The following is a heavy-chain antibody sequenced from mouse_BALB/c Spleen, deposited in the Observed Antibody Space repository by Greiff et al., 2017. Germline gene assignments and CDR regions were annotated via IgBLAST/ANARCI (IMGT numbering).Heavy chain of an antibody. CDR2: ISDGGSYT. Sequence: EVKLMESGGGLVKPGGSLKLSCAASGFTFSDYYMYWVRQTPEKRLEWVATISDGGSYTYYPDSVKGRFTISRDNAKNNLYLQMSSLKSEDTAMYYCARDGTGWFAYWGQGTLVTVSA. CDR3: ARDGTGWFAY. CDR1: GFTFSDYY. J-gene: IGHJ3*01. D-gene: IGHD4-1*01. V-gene: IGHV5-4*02.